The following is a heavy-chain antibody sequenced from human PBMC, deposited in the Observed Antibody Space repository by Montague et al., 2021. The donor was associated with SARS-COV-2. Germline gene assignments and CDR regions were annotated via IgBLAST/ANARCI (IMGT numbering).Heavy chain of an antibody. D-gene: IGHD6-19*01. CDR1: GDSVSSNSVA. Sequence: CAISGDSVSSNSVAWSWIRQSPPRGLELLGRTYYRSKWYSDYAPSVRGRLTVNPDASKNEFSLELNYVTPEDTAVYYCVRYSGWFYFDFWGQGTLVTVSS. CDR2: TYYRSKWYS. CDR3: VRYSGWFYFDF. V-gene: IGHV6-1*01. J-gene: IGHJ4*02.